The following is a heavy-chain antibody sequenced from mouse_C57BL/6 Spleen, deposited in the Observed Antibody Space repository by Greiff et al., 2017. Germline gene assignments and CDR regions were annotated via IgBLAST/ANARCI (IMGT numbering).Heavy chain of an antibody. CDR2: INYDGSST. V-gene: IGHV5-16*01. CDR3: ARYYGTSFDV. D-gene: IGHD1-1*01. CDR1: GFTFSDYY. Sequence: VKLVESEGGLVQPGSSMKLSCTASGFTFSDYYMAWVRQVPEKGLEWVANINYDGSSTYYLDSLKSRFIISRDNAKNILYLQMSSLKSEDTATYYCARYYGTSFDVWGTGTTVTVSS. J-gene: IGHJ1*03.